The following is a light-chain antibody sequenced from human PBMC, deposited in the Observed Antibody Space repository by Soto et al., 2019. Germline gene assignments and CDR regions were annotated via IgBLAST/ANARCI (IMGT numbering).Light chain of an antibody. CDR1: QSVSSS. J-gene: IGKJ3*01. Sequence: EIVLTQSPATLSLSPGERATLSCRASQSVSSSLAWYQQKPGQAPRLLIYDASTRATGIPARFSGSGSGTDFALTISCLEPEDFAVYYCQQRSNCPPITFGPGTKVDIK. CDR2: DAS. CDR3: QQRSNCPPIT. V-gene: IGKV3-11*01.